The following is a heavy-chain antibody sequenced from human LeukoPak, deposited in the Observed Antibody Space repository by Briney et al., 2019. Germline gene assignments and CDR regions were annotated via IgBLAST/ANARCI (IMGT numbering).Heavy chain of an antibody. V-gene: IGHV3-23*01. Sequence: GGTLRLSCAVSGFTFSSYGMSWVRQAPGRGLEWVSAISGRGDRTQYADSVKGRFTISRDNSKNTLYLQMNSLRPEDTAVYYCARARPSMWIDYWGQGTLVTVSS. D-gene: IGHD5-12*01. J-gene: IGHJ4*02. CDR3: ARARPSMWIDY. CDR1: GFTFSSYG. CDR2: ISGRGDRT.